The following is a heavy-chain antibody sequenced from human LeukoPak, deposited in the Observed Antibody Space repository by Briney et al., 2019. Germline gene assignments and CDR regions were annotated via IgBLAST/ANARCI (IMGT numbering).Heavy chain of an antibody. V-gene: IGHV3-21*01. CDR2: ISSSSSCI. Sequence: PGGSLRPSCAASGFTFSSYSMNWVRQAPGKGLEWVSSISSSSSCIYYADSVKGRFTISRDNAKNSLYLQMNSLRAEDTAVYYCARDSLSGSALDVWGQGTTVTVSS. D-gene: IGHD5-12*01. CDR3: ARDSLSGSALDV. J-gene: IGHJ6*02. CDR1: GFTFSSYS.